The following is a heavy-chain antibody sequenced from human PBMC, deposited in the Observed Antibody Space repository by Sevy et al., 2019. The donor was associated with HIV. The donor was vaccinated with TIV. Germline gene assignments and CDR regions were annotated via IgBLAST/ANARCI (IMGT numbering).Heavy chain of an antibody. V-gene: IGHV1-2*06. CDR1: GYTFTAYY. CDR2: IHPKRGVT. D-gene: IGHD3-22*01. CDR3: AREEPGDSSAYYYFYDGMDA. J-gene: IGHJ6*02. Sequence: ASVKVSCKASGYTFTAYYIHWVRQAPGQGLEWMGRIHPKRGVTNYAQKFQGRVTMTRDTSMSTAYMELTRLTSDDTAVYYCAREEPGDSSAYYYFYDGMDAWGQGTTVTVSS.